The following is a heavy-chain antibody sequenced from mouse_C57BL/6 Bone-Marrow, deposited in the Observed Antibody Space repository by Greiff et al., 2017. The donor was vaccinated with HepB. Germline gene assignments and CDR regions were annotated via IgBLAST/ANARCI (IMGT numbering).Heavy chain of an antibody. CDR3: AKEGSYYSNPYYAMDY. CDR2: IYPRSGNT. CDR1: GYTFTSYG. Sequence: VMLVESGAELARPGASVKLSCKASGYTFTSYGISWVKQRTGQGLEWIGEIYPRSGNTYYNEKFKGKATLTADKSSSTAYMELRSLTSEDSAVYFCAKEGSYYSNPYYAMDYWGQGTSVTVSS. V-gene: IGHV1-81*01. D-gene: IGHD2-5*01. J-gene: IGHJ4*01.